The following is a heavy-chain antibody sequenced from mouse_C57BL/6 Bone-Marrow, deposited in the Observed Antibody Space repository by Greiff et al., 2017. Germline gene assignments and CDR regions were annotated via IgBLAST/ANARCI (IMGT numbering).Heavy chain of an antibody. CDR2: IDPSDSYT. CDR1: GYTFTSYW. CDR3: ARGGYDGFDY. J-gene: IGHJ2*01. Sequence: VQRVESGAELVKPGASVKLSCKASGYTFTSYWMQWVKQRPGQGLEWIGEIDPSDSYTNYNQKFKGKATLTVDTSSSTAYMQLSSLTSEDSAVYYCARGGYDGFDYWGQGTTLTVSS. V-gene: IGHV1-50*01. D-gene: IGHD2-2*01.